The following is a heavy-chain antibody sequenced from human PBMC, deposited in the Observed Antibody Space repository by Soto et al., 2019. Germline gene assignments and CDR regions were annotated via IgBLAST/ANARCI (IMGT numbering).Heavy chain of an antibody. CDR2: ISYDGSNK. D-gene: IGHD2-2*01. Sequence: GGSLRLSCAASGFTFSSYGMHWVRQAPGKGLEWVAVISYDGSNKYYTDSVKGRFTISRDNSKNTLYLQMNSLRAEDTAVYYCAKILGYCSSTSCSKDYYYYYGMDVWGRGTTVTVSS. CDR3: AKILGYCSSTSCSKDYYYYYGMDV. J-gene: IGHJ6*02. V-gene: IGHV3-30*18. CDR1: GFTFSSYG.